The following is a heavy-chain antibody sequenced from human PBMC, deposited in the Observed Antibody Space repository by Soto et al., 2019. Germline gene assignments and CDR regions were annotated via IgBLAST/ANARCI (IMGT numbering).Heavy chain of an antibody. CDR3: GRHLAHKLGTKYGMDV. J-gene: IGHJ6*02. CDR1: GYSFTTYS. D-gene: IGHD1-1*01. V-gene: IGHV5-10-1*01. CDR2: IDPTDSST. Sequence: GESLKICCKGSGYSFTTYSISWVRQMPGKGLEWMGRIDPTDSSTKYNPSFQGHVTFSADKSITTAYLQWSSLTATDTAIYYCGRHLAHKLGTKYGMDVWGQGTTVTVSS.